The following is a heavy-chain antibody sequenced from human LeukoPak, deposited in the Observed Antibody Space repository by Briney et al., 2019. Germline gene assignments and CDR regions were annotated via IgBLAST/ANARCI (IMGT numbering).Heavy chain of an antibody. CDR1: GFTFSNYA. CDR2: ISSNGGST. Sequence: GGSLRLSCSASGFTFSNYAIHWVRQAPGKGLEYVSAISSNGGSTYYADSVKGRFTISRDNSKNTLYLQMCSLRPEDTAVYYCVKDPGSSGSGYYDYWGQGTLVTVSS. V-gene: IGHV3-64D*06. J-gene: IGHJ4*02. CDR3: VKDPGSSGSGYYDY. D-gene: IGHD6-19*01.